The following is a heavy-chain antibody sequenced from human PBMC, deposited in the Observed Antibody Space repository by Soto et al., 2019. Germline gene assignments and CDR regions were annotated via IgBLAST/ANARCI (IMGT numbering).Heavy chain of an antibody. CDR3: TTASAGLTALDAFDI. CDR2: IKSKTDDGTT. V-gene: IGHV3-15*01. Sequence: GGSLRLSCAASGFTFSNAWMSWVRQAPGKGLEWVGRIKSKTDDGTTDYAEPVKGRFNISRDDSKITLYLQMKSLKTEDTAVFYCTTASAGLTALDAFDIWGQGTMVTVSS. J-gene: IGHJ3*02. CDR1: GFTFSNAW. D-gene: IGHD7-27*01.